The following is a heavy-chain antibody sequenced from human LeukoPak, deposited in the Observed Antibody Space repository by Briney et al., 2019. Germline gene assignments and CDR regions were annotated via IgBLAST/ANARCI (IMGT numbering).Heavy chain of an antibody. CDR2: IGSRDSTK. J-gene: IGHJ3*02. CDR1: GFTFSDYY. CDR3: ARVGRAITAAGFGAFDI. D-gene: IGHD6-13*01. V-gene: IGHV3-11*01. Sequence: GGSLRLSCVASGFTFSDYYMSWIRQAPGKGLEWVSYIGSRDSTKYYADSVKGRFTISRDNAKNSLYLQINGLRAEDTAIYYCARVGRAITAAGFGAFDIWGQGTMVTVSS.